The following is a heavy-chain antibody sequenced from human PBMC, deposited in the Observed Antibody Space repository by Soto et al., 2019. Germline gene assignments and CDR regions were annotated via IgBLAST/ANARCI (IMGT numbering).Heavy chain of an antibody. CDR2: ISWDGGST. J-gene: IGHJ6*02. CDR1: GFTFDDYT. CDR3: AKDFLPEKRITMVRGVILSERKYYYYGMDV. D-gene: IGHD3-10*01. Sequence: EVQLVESGGVVVQPGGSLRLSCAASGFTFDDYTMHWVRQAPGKGLEWVSLISWDGGSTYYADSVKGRFTISRDNSKNSLYLQMNSLRTEDTALYYCAKDFLPEKRITMVRGVILSERKYYYYGMDVWGQGTTVTVSS. V-gene: IGHV3-43*01.